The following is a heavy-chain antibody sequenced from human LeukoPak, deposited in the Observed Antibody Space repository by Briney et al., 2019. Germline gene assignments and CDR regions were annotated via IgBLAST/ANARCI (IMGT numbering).Heavy chain of an antibody. Sequence: ASVKVSCKASGYTFTSYGISWVRQAPGQGLEWMGWISAYNGNTNYAQKLQGRVTMTTDTSTSTAYMELRSLRSDDTAVYYCARDVIPLRFLEWLPLDYWGQGTLVTVSS. D-gene: IGHD3-3*01. CDR2: ISAYNGNT. J-gene: IGHJ4*02. CDR3: ARDVIPLRFLEWLPLDY. V-gene: IGHV1-18*01. CDR1: GYTFTSYG.